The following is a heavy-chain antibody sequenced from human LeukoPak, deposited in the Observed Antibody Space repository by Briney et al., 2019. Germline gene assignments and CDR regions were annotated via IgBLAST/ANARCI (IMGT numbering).Heavy chain of an antibody. CDR3: ASQTYYYDSSQSIPFYYYYGMDV. Sequence: PSETLSLTCTVSGGSISSYYWSWIRQPPGKGLEWIGYIYYSGSTNYNPSLKSRVTISVDTSKNQFSLKLSSVTAADTAVYYCASQTYYYDSSQSIPFYYYYGMDVWGQGTTVTVSS. J-gene: IGHJ6*02. CDR2: IYYSGST. D-gene: IGHD3-22*01. V-gene: IGHV4-59*01. CDR1: GGSISSYY.